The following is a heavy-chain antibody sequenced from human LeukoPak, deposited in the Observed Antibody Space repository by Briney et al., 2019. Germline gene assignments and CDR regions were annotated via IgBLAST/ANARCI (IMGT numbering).Heavy chain of an antibody. Sequence: ASVKVSCKASGYTFTSYYMHWVRQAPGQGLEWMGIINPSGGSTNYAQKFQGRVTITADESTSTAYMELSSLRSEDTAVYYCARQTTDYYYYGMDVWGQGTTVTVSS. CDR1: GYTFTSYY. J-gene: IGHJ6*02. V-gene: IGHV1-46*01. CDR3: ARQTTDYYYYGMDV. D-gene: IGHD4-11*01. CDR2: INPSGGST.